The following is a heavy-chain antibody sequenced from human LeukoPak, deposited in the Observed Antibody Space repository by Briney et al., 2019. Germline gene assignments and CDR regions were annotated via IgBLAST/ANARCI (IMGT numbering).Heavy chain of an antibody. CDR1: GGSISSGSYY. CDR2: IYTSRTT. J-gene: IGHJ6*03. CDR3: ARVEGTTYFDYYYMDV. D-gene: IGHD1-1*01. V-gene: IGHV4-61*09. Sequence: SEPLSLTCTLSGGSISSGSYYCTWIRQPAGRGLEWIGHIYTSRTTNYNPSLKSRVTISVDTSKKKFSLKLSSVTATHTAVYYCARVEGTTYFDYYYMDVWGKGTTVTVSS.